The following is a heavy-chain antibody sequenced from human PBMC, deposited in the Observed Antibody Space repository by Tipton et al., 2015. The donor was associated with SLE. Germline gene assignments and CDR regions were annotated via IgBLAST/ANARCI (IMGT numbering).Heavy chain of an antibody. CDR1: GGSISSHY. D-gene: IGHD3-3*01. Sequence: LRLSCAVYGGSISSHYWSWIRQPPGKGLEWIGYIYYSGSTNYNPSLKSRVTISVDTSKNQFSLKLSSVTAADTAVYYCARGLASDFWSGYPGYYFDYWGQGTLVTVSS. J-gene: IGHJ4*02. CDR2: IYYSGST. V-gene: IGHV4-59*11. CDR3: ARGLASDFWSGYPGYYFDY.